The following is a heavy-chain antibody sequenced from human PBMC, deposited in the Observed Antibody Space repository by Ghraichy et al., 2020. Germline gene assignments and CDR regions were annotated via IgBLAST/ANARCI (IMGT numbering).Heavy chain of an antibody. CDR1: GGSISSGDYY. CDR3: VRDGEGAMGRGAFDI. CDR2: IYYSGST. J-gene: IGHJ3*02. D-gene: IGHD3-10*01. V-gene: IGHV4-30-4*01. Sequence: LRLSCTVSGGSISSGDYYWSWIRQPPGKGLEWIGYIYYSGSTYYNPSLKSRVTLSVDTSKNQFSLKLSSVTAADTAVYYCVRDGEGAMGRGAFDIWGQGTMVTVSS.